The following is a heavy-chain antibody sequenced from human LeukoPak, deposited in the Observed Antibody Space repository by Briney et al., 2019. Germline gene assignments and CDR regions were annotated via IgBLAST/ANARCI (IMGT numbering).Heavy chain of an antibody. J-gene: IGHJ3*02. CDR3: ARASYDSYAFDI. D-gene: IGHD3-22*01. Sequence: PSETLSLTCTVSGGSISSSSYYWGWIRQPPGKGLEWIGSIYYSGSTYYNPSLKSRVTISVDTSKNQFSLKLSSVTAADTAVYYCARASYDSYAFDIWGQGTMVTVSS. CDR2: IYYSGST. CDR1: GGSISSSSYY. V-gene: IGHV4-39*07.